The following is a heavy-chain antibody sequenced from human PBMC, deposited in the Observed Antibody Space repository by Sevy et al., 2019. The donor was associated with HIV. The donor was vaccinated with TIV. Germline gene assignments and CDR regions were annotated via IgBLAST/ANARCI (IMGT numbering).Heavy chain of an antibody. D-gene: IGHD2-8*01. CDR3: AREGCSRPHDY. J-gene: IGHJ4*02. CDR1: GFAFYEYS. V-gene: IGHV3-23*01. CDR2: LSFGCGKI. Sequence: GGSLRLSCAASGFAFYEYSMSWIRQAPGKGLEWVATLSFGCGKINYADSVKGRFTISRDNSKNSFYLQMYNLRVEDTALYYCAREGCSRPHDYWGQGTRVTVSS.